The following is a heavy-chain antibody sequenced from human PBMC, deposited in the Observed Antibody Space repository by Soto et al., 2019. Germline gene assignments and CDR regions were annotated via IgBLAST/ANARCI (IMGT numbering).Heavy chain of an antibody. CDR1: GFSFSTYG. D-gene: IGHD3-3*01. J-gene: IGHJ4*02. CDR2: ISTTSNPI. CDR3: ARGRGGSIFGEDY. V-gene: IGHV3-48*01. Sequence: GGSLRLSCAASGFSFSTYGMNWVRQAPGKGLEWVSYISTTSNPIYYAGPVKGRFTISRDNAKNSLYLQMNSLRAEDTAVYYCARGRGGSIFGEDYWGQGTLVTVSS.